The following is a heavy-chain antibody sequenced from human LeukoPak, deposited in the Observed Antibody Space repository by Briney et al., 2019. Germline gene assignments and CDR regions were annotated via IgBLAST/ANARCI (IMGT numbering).Heavy chain of an antibody. CDR3: ARGGIDFWSGYYSREFDY. J-gene: IGHJ4*02. V-gene: IGHV5-51*01. CDR2: IYPCDSDT. D-gene: IGHD3-3*01. CDR1: GYSFTSYW. Sequence: LGESLKISCKGSGYSFTSYWIGWVRQMSGKGLEWMGIIYPCDSDTRYSPSFQGQVTISADKSISTAYLQWSSLKASDTAMYYCARGGIDFWSGYYSREFDYWGQGTLVTVSS.